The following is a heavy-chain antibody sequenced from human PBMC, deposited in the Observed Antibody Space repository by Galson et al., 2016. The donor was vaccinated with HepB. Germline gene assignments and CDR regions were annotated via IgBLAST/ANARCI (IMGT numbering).Heavy chain of an antibody. V-gene: IGHV3-48*02. Sequence: SLRLSCAVSGFTFSSYSMNWVRQAPGKGLEWVSYITSSSSTIYYADSVKGRFTISRDSAKNSLYLQMNSLRDEDTAVYYCARFPFYDSRGYYEIDYWGQGTLVTVSS. D-gene: IGHD3-22*01. J-gene: IGHJ4*02. CDR1: GFTFSSYS. CDR2: ITSSSSTI. CDR3: ARFPFYDSRGYYEIDY.